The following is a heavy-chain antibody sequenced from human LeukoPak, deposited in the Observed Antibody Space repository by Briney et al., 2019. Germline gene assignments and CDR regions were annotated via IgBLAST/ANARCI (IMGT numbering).Heavy chain of an antibody. CDR3: ARDLTTTRDYYYYYYMDV. V-gene: IGHV1-24*01. J-gene: IGHJ6*03. D-gene: IGHD4-17*01. Sequence: ASVKVSCKVSGYTLTELSMHWVRQAPGKGLEWMGGFDPEDGETIYAQKFQGRVTITADESTSTAYMELSSLRSEDTAVYYCARDLTTTRDYYYYYYMDVWGKGTTVTVSS. CDR2: FDPEDGET. CDR1: GYTLTELS.